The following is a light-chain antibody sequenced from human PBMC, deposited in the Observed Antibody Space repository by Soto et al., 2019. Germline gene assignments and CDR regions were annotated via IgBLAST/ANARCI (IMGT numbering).Light chain of an antibody. Sequence: EVVMTQSPATLSVSPGERATLSCRASQSVSSNLAWYQQKPGQAPSLLIYDISARATGISTRFSDSGSGTEFTLTISSLQSEDFAVYYCQQYNDWPLTFGGGTRVEIK. CDR3: QQYNDWPLT. CDR1: QSVSSN. J-gene: IGKJ4*01. CDR2: DIS. V-gene: IGKV3D-15*01.